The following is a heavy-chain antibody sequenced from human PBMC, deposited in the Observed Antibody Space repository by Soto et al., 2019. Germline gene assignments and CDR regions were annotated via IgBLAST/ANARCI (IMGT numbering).Heavy chain of an antibody. Sequence: SETLSLTCAVYGGSFSGYYWSWIRQPPGKGLEWIGEINHSGSTNYNPSLKSRVTISVDTSKNQFSLKLSSVTAADTAVYYCARESSIGQSLRFLEWLGPEFDYWGQGTLVTVSS. CDR3: ARESSIGQSLRFLEWLGPEFDY. CDR1: GGSFSGYY. CDR2: INHSGST. V-gene: IGHV4-34*01. D-gene: IGHD3-3*01. J-gene: IGHJ4*02.